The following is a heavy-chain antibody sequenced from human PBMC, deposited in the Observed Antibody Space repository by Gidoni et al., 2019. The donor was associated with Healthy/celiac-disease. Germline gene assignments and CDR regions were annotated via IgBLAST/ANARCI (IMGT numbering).Heavy chain of an antibody. Sequence: EVQLVESGGGLVQPGGSLRLSCAASGFTFSSYAMSWVRQAPGKGLEWVSAISGSGGSTYYADSVKGRFTISRDNSKNTLYLQMNSLRAEDTAVYYCAKDQLLWFGELLNWFDPWGQGTLVTVSS. J-gene: IGHJ5*02. D-gene: IGHD3-10*01. CDR2: ISGSGGST. V-gene: IGHV3-23*04. CDR3: AKDQLLWFGELLNWFDP. CDR1: GFTFSSYA.